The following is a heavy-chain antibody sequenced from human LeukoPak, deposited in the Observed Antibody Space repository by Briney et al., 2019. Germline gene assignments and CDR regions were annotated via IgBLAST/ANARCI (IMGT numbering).Heavy chain of an antibody. V-gene: IGHV4-4*07. J-gene: IGHJ6*03. CDR2: IYTSGST. Sequence: SETLSLTCTVSGGSISSYYWSWIRQPAGKGLEWIGRIYTSGSTNYNPSLKSRVTTSVDTSKNQFSLKLSSVTAADTAVYYCARLRGQWLAPYYYYYMDVWGKGTTVTVSS. CDR1: GGSISSYY. CDR3: ARLRGQWLAPYYYYYMDV. D-gene: IGHD6-19*01.